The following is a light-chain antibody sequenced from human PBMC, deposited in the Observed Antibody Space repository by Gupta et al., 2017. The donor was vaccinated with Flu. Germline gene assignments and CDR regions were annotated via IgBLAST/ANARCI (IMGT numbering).Light chain of an antibody. CDR3: CSYAGNSHCV. V-gene: IGLV2-23*01. Sequence: QSALTQPASVSGSPGQSITISCTGTSSDVGRYNLVSWYQQLPGKAPKLIIYEATKRPSGISNRYSGSKSGNTASLTISGLQAEDEADYYCCSYAGNSHCVFGGRTKLTVL. CDR1: SSDVGRYNL. J-gene: IGLJ3*02. CDR2: EAT.